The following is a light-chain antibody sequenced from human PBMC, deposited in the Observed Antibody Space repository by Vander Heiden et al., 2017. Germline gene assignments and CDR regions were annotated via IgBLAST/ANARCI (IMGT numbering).Light chain of an antibody. V-gene: IGKV1-6*02. J-gene: IGKJ3*01. Sequence: QMTQSPSSLSASVGDRVTITCRASQDIRSYLRWYQQRPGKAPKLLIYDATRLQSGVPSRFSGRGSGTDFTLTISSLHSEDFATYYCLQDYNYPFTFGPGTKVEIK. CDR1: QDIRSY. CDR3: LQDYNYPFT. CDR2: DAT.